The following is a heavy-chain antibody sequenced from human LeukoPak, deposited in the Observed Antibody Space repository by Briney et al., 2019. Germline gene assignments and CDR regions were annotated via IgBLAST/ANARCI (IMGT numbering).Heavy chain of an antibody. CDR3: ARAAPYDCSSTACTLMDY. CDR1: GFTFTTYR. J-gene: IGHJ4*01. V-gene: IGHV3-7*01. Sequence: GGSLRLSCAASGFTFTTYRMSWVRQPPGKGLEWVAHLNKDGGGKYYVDSVRGRFTISRENAKNSVDLLMNNVRAEDTAVYYCARAAPYDCSSTACTLMDYWGHGTLVTVSS. D-gene: IGHD2-2*01. CDR2: LNKDGGGK.